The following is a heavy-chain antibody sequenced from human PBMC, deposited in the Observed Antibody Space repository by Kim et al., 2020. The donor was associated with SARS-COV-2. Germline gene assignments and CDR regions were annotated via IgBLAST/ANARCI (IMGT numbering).Heavy chain of an antibody. V-gene: IGHV3-74*01. CDR2: IDVDGSNT. CDR1: GFTFSNYW. CDR3: GRVEPRSTRSIDY. Sequence: GGSLRLSCAASGFTFSNYWMHWVRQAPGQGLVWVSRIDVDGSNTNYADSVKGRFTISRDNAKNTLYLQMNSLRVDDTAVYYCGRVEPRSTRSIDYWGQGILVTVSS. J-gene: IGHJ4*02. D-gene: IGHD2-2*01.